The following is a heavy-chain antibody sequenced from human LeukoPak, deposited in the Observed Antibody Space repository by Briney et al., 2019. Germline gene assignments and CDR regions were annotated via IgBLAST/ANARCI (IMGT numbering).Heavy chain of an antibody. J-gene: IGHJ4*02. V-gene: IGHV4-59*01. CDR2: IYYSGNT. Sequence: PSETLSLTCTVSGGSISSYYWNWIRQPPGKGLEWIAYIYYSGNTNYSPSLKSRVTISVDTSKNQFSLKLSSVTAADTAVYYCARDVGATPGYFDYWGQGTLVTVSS. D-gene: IGHD1-26*01. CDR1: GGSISSYY. CDR3: ARDVGATPGYFDY.